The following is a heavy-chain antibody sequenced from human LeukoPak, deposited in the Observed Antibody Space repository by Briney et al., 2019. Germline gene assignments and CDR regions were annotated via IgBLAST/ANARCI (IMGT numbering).Heavy chain of an antibody. CDR1: GGSISSYY. CDR2: IYYSGST. Sequence: SETLSLTCTVSGGSISSYYWSWIRQPPGKGLEWIGYIYYSGSTNYNPSLKSRATISVDTSKNQFSLKLSSVTAADTAVYYCARRKGSSGYLDYWGQGTLVTVSS. J-gene: IGHJ4*02. CDR3: ARRKGSSGYLDY. V-gene: IGHV4-59*12. D-gene: IGHD3-22*01.